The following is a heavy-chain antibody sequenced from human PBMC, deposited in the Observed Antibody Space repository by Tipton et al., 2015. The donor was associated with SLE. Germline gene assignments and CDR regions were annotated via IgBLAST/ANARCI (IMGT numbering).Heavy chain of an antibody. CDR3: ARSDGGH. V-gene: IGHV4-59*07. Sequence: TLSLNCTVSGGSINSYYWSWIRQPPGKGLEWIGYIHSSGSTNYNSSLESRVTISVDTSRNQFSLKLTSVTAADTAVYYCARSDGGHWGQGTLVTVSS. CDR2: IHSSGST. D-gene: IGHD3-16*01. CDR1: GGSINSYY. J-gene: IGHJ4*02.